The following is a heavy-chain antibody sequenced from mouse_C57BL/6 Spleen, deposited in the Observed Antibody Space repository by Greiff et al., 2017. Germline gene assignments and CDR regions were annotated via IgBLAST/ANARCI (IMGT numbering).Heavy chain of an antibody. Sequence: QVQLQQSGPELVKPGASVKLSCKASGYAFSSSWMNWVKQRPGKGLEWIGRIYPGDGDTNYNGKYKGKATLTADKSSSTAYMQLSSLTSEDSAVCFCAGDYSIYGYNAMGDWGQGTSVTVSS. CDR3: AGDYSIYGYNAMGD. J-gene: IGHJ4*01. V-gene: IGHV1-82*01. CDR2: IYPGDGDT. D-gene: IGHD2-5*01. CDR1: GYAFSSSW.